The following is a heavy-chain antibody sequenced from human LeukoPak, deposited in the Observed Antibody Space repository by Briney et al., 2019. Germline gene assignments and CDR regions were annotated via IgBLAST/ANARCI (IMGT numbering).Heavy chain of an antibody. CDR3: ARDRSYGYFDY. CDR2: IWYDGSNK. J-gene: IGHJ4*02. D-gene: IGHD5-18*01. Sequence: GGSLRLSCAASGFTFSSYAMSWVRQAPGKGLEWVAVIWYDGSNKYYADSVKGRFTISRDNSKNTLYLQMNSLRAEDTAVYYCARDRSYGYFDYWGQGTLVTVSS. V-gene: IGHV3-33*08. CDR1: GFTFSSYA.